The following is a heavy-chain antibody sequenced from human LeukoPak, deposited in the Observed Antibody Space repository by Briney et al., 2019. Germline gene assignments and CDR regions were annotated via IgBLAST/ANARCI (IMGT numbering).Heavy chain of an antibody. V-gene: IGHV6-1*01. CDR1: GDSVSSNSAA. D-gene: IGHD3-22*01. CDR3: ARAKDSGYYWGVSQDAFDI. Sequence: SQTLSPTCAISGDSVSSNSAAWNWIRQSPSRGLEWLGRTYYRSKWYNDYAVSVKSRITINPDTSKNQFSLQLNSVTPEDTAVYYCARAKDSGYYWGVSQDAFDIWGQGTMVTVSS. J-gene: IGHJ3*02. CDR2: TYYRSKWYN.